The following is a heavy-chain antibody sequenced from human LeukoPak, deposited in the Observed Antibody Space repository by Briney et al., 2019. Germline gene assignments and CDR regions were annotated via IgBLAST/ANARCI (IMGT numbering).Heavy chain of an antibody. Sequence: SQSLPHTCAITRDSDPRNRAPWKWLRHSTAGGREWLGRTYVGSKWYNDYAVAVKSRITNNPDTSKNQFSLQLNSGTPEDTAVYYCARDRDVFDIWGKGTTFTVSS. J-gene: IGHJ3*02. CDR2: TYVGSKWYN. CDR3: ARDRDVFDI. V-gene: IGHV6-1*01. CDR1: RDSDPRNRAP.